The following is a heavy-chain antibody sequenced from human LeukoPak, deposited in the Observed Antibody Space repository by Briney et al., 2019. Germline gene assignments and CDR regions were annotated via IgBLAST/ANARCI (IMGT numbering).Heavy chain of an antibody. D-gene: IGHD3-22*01. V-gene: IGHV3-13*05. CDR2: IDSVDNP. CDR3: AREARGSGYTFFDD. CDR1: GFTFSTYD. Sequence: PGGSLRLSCAASGFTFSTYDMHWVRQGTGKGLEWVSAIDSVDNPYYAGSVKGRFTVSRENAKNSMYLQMNSLGAGDTAVYYCAREARGSGYTFFDDWGQGTLVTVSS. J-gene: IGHJ4*02.